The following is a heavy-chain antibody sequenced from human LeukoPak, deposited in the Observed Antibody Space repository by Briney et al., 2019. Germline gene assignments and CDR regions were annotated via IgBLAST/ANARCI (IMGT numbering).Heavy chain of an antibody. Sequence: SVKVSCKASGGTFSSYAISWVRQAPGQGLEWMGGIIPIFGTANYAQKFQGRVTITADKSTSTAYMELSSLRSEDTAVYYCARVTVAGTLNNWFDPWGQGTLVTVSS. CDR1: GGTFSSYA. V-gene: IGHV1-69*06. J-gene: IGHJ5*02. D-gene: IGHD6-19*01. CDR2: IIPIFGTA. CDR3: ARVTVAGTLNNWFDP.